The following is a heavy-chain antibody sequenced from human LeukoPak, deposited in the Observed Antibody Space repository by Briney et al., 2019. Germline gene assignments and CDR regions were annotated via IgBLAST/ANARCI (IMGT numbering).Heavy chain of an antibody. Sequence: SETLSPTCGVSGGSVINTNWWTWVRQPPGKGLEWIGEVHLDGRTNYNPSLESRLTMSVDVSENQVSLKLTSVTAADTAVYYCAREGGFYRPLDYSGQGTLVTVSS. J-gene: IGHJ4*02. D-gene: IGHD3-3*01. CDR3: AREGGFYRPLDY. CDR2: VHLDGRT. CDR1: GGSVINTNW. V-gene: IGHV4-4*02.